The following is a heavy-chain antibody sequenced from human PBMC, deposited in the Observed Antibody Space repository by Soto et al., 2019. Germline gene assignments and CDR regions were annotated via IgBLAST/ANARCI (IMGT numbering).Heavy chain of an antibody. CDR1: GGSITSYY. D-gene: IGHD2-2*01. Sequence: PSETLSLTCTVSGGSITSYYWSWIRQPPGKGLELIGYIFHTGSTKYNPSLKSRVSMARDTSNNQFSLNLSSVTAADTAVYYCARILAYCSTTTCYPYYFDVWGLGTLVTVSS. J-gene: IGHJ4*02. CDR3: ARILAYCSTTTCYPYYFDV. V-gene: IGHV4-59*01. CDR2: IFHTGST.